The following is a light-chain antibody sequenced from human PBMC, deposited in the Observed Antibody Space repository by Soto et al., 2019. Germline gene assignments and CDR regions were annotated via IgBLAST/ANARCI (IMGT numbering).Light chain of an antibody. Sequence: EIVVTQSPCTLSSSPRERATLSCMASQSVSSSYLAWYQQKPGQAPRLLIYASSSMATGIPDRFSGSGSGTDFTLTISRLEPEDFAVYYCQQYGDSLTWTVGQGTKVDI. CDR2: ASS. J-gene: IGKJ1*01. CDR1: QSVSSSY. CDR3: QQYGDSLTWT. V-gene: IGKV3-20*01.